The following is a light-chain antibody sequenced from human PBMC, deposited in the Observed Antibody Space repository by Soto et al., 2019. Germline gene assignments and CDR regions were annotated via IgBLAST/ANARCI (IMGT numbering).Light chain of an antibody. Sequence: ELVLTQSPGSLSLSPGERATLSCMASQTVSGNYLAWCQQKPGQAPRLLIYGASTKAPGIPDRFSGSGSGTTFTLTISRLEPEDFAVYYCQRYGRSPPITFGQGTRLEIK. V-gene: IGKV3-20*01. CDR2: GAS. CDR1: QTVSGNY. J-gene: IGKJ5*01. CDR3: QRYGRSPPIT.